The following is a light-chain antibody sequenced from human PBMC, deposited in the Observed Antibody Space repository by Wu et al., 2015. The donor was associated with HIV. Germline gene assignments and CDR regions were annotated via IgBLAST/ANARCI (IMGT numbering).Light chain of an antibody. CDR1: QDIRND. J-gene: IGKJ1*01. V-gene: IGKV1-6*01. CDR2: SAS. CDR3: LQDNNYPWT. Sequence: AIQMTQSPFSLSASVGDRVTITCRASQDIRNDLGWYQHKPGKAPKLLIHSASVLQSGVPSRFSGSGSGSDFTLTINSLQPEDFATYYCLQDNNYPWTFGRGTKVE.